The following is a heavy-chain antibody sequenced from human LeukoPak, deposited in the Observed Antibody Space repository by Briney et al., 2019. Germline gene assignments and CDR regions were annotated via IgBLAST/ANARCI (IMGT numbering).Heavy chain of an antibody. D-gene: IGHD6-13*01. Sequence: SGGSLRLSCAASGFTFSSYSMHWVRQAPGKGLEWVSSISSSSSYIYYADSVKGRFTISRDNAKNSLYLQMNSLRAEDTAVYYCAREIDGAGTSGYWGQGTLVTVSS. CDR1: GFTFSSYS. V-gene: IGHV3-21*01. CDR3: AREIDGAGTSGY. CDR2: ISSSSSYI. J-gene: IGHJ4*02.